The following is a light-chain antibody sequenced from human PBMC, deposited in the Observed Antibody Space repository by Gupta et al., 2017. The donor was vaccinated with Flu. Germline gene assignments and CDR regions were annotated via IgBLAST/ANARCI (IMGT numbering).Light chain of an antibody. CDR2: GVS. CDR3: QQYSNWPPIT. CDR1: QSVSSN. J-gene: IGKJ5*01. Sequence: EIVMTQSPATLSVSPGERATLSCRASQSVSSNLAWYQQKPGQAPRLLIYGVSTRATGIPPRFSGSGYGTEFTLTISSRQSEDFAVYFCQQYSNWPPITFGQGTRLEIK. V-gene: IGKV3-15*01.